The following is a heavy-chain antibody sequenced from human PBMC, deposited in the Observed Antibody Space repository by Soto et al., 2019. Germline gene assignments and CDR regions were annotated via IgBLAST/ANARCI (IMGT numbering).Heavy chain of an antibody. CDR2: IYDSGST. J-gene: IGHJ5*02. CDR3: ARGLSSYYYGSGSYYNVNWFDP. CDR1: GGSISGYY. Sequence: PSETLSLTCTVSGGSISGYYWNWIRQPPGKGLEWIGYIYDSGSTNYNPSLKSRVTISVDTSKNQFSLKLSSVTAADTAVYYCARGLSSYYYGSGSYYNVNWFDPWGQGTLVTSPQ. D-gene: IGHD3-10*01. V-gene: IGHV4-59*12.